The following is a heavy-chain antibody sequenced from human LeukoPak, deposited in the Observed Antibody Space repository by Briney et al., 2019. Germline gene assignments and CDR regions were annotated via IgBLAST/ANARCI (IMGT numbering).Heavy chain of an antibody. CDR1: GGSISNTNW. Sequence: PSGTLSLTCGVSGGSISNTNWWSWVRQPPGQGLEWIGEFFLTGVTHYNPSPESHVTVFLDKSNNQLSLNLTSVAAADTAVYYCSRENWAFSPFGYWGQGTLVTVLS. D-gene: IGHD3-16*01. V-gene: IGHV4-4*02. J-gene: IGHJ4*02. CDR2: FFLTGVT. CDR3: SRENWAFSPFGY.